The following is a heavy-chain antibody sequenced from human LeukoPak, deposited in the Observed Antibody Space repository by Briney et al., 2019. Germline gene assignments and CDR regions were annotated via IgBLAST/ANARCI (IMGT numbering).Heavy chain of an antibody. CDR2: INPSSGGT. CDR1: GYTFTDYY. CDR3: ARTVTTRNGY. V-gene: IGHV1-2*02. Sequence: ASVKVSCKAFGYTFTDYYIHWVRQAPGQGLEWMGWINPSSGGTNYAQKFQGRVTMTRDTSISTAYMEVSSLRSDDAAVYYCARTVTTRNGYWGQGTLVTVSS. D-gene: IGHD4-17*01. J-gene: IGHJ4*02.